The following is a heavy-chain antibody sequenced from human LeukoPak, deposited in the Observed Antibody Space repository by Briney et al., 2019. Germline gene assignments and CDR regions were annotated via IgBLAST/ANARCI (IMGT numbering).Heavy chain of an antibody. CDR2: IIPIFGTA. J-gene: IGHJ4*02. CDR1: GYNFASHY. V-gene: IGHV1-69*13. D-gene: IGHD3-3*01. CDR3: ARDRGGGYYFDY. Sequence: GASVKVSCKASGYNFASHYVHWVRQAPGQGLEWMGGIIPIFGTANYAQKFQGRVTITADESTSTAYMELSSLRSEDTAVYYCARDRGGGYYFDYWGQGTLVTVSS.